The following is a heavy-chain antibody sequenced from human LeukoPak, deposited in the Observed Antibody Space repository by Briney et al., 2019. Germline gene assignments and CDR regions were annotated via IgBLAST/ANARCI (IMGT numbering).Heavy chain of an antibody. CDR1: GFTFSSYA. D-gene: IGHD2-15*01. J-gene: IGHJ6*03. Sequence: PAESLTLSCGASGFTFSSYAMAWVRQAPGKGLEWVSAISGSGGSTYYADFVKGRFTIARDSCKNTLYLQMNSLRAEDTAVYYCAKDLPPSTFCSGGSCYSGPRGPYYMDVWGKGTTVTVSS. CDR2: ISGSGGST. CDR3: AKDLPPSTFCSGGSCYSGPRGPYYMDV. V-gene: IGHV3-23*01.